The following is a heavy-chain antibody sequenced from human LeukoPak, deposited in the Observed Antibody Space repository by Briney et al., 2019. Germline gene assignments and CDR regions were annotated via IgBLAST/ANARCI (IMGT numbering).Heavy chain of an antibody. Sequence: PGGSLRLSCAASGFTFSDYGMHWVRQAPGKGLEWVAFIWYDGNEKYYADSVKGRFTISRDNSKNTLYLQMDSLRVEDTAMYYCAKDQAGAWGQGTLVTVSS. CDR2: IWYDGNEK. CDR3: AKDQAGA. J-gene: IGHJ5*02. D-gene: IGHD1-26*01. V-gene: IGHV3-30*02. CDR1: GFTFSDYG.